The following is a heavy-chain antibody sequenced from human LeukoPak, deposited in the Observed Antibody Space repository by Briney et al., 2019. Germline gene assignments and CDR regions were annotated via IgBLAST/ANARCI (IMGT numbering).Heavy chain of an antibody. J-gene: IGHJ4*02. V-gene: IGHV3-30*18. CDR2: ISYDGSNK. D-gene: IGHD3-10*01. CDR1: GFTFSSYS. CDR3: AKGGYYYGSEGDY. Sequence: GGSLRLSCAASGFTFSSYSMNWVRQAPGKGLEWVAVISYDGSNKYYADSVKGRFTISRDNSKNTLYLQMNSLRAEDTAVYYCAKGGYYYGSEGDYWGQGTLVTVSS.